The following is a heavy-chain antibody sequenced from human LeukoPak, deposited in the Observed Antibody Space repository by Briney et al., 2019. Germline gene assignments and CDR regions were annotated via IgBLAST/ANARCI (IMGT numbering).Heavy chain of an antibody. CDR3: ARGAAGSIAVAGINWFDP. CDR1: GGTFSSYA. Sequence: ASVKVSCKASGGTFSSYAISWVRQAPGQGLEWMGRIIPILGIANYAQKFQGRVTITADKSTSTAYMELSSLRSEDMAVYYCARGAAGSIAVAGINWFDPWGQGTLVTVSS. D-gene: IGHD6-19*01. J-gene: IGHJ5*02. CDR2: IIPILGIA. V-gene: IGHV1-69*04.